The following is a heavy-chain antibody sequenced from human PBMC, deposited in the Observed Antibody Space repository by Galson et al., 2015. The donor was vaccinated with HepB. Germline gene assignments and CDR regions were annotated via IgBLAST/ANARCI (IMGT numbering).Heavy chain of an antibody. Sequence: SLRLSCAASGFTFSSYAMSWVRQAPGKGLEWVSVISGSGGSTYYADSVKGRFTISRDNSKNTLYLQMNSLRAEDTAVYYCAKATRVVVAATLDYWGQGTLVTVSS. CDR1: GFTFSSYA. J-gene: IGHJ4*02. CDR2: ISGSGGST. CDR3: AKATRVVVAATLDY. V-gene: IGHV3-23*01. D-gene: IGHD2-15*01.